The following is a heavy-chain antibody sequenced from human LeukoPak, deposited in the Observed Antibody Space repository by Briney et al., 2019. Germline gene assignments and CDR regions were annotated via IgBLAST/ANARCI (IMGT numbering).Heavy chain of an antibody. CDR2: ISSDGSNK. V-gene: IGHV3-30-3*01. J-gene: IGHJ5*02. CDR1: GFTFSDYP. CDR3: ARETLGWFDP. Sequence: PGRSLRLSCAASGFTFSDYPMDWVRQSPGKGLEWVAIISSDGSNKYYADSVKGRFTISGDNSKNTLYLQMSSLRAEDTAVYYCARETLGWFDPWGQGTLVTVSS.